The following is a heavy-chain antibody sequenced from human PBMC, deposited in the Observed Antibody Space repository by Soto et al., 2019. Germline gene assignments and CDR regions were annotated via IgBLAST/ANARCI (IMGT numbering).Heavy chain of an antibody. CDR1: GSTLSEFP. Sequence: ASVKVSCKVSGSTLSEFPIHWVRLAPGGGLEWMGGLNPEDGKIVYAQKFQGRVTMTEDTSTDTAYMELSSLRSEDTAVYYCSKAPNFFRGFLGKKLLWFDNWGQGTRVTVSS. V-gene: IGHV1-24*01. J-gene: IGHJ5*02. D-gene: IGHD3-3*01. CDR2: LNPEDGKI. CDR3: SKAPNFFRGFLGKKLLWFDN.